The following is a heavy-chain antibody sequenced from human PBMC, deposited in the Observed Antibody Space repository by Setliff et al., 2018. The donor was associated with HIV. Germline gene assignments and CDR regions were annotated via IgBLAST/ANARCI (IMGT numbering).Heavy chain of an antibody. D-gene: IGHD2-15*01. Sequence: GGSLRLSCAGSGFTFSSFDMNWVRQAPGKGLEWVSYISSSSDTIFYADSVKGRFTISRDNAKNSLYMQMNSLRAEDTAVYYCARGVVVAAHNWFDPWGQGTLVTVSS. CDR2: ISSSSDTI. J-gene: IGHJ5*02. CDR3: ARGVVVAAHNWFDP. V-gene: IGHV3-48*01. CDR1: GFTFSSFD.